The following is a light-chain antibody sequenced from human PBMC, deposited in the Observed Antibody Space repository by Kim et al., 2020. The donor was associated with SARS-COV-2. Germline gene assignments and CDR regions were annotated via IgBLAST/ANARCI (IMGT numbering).Light chain of an antibody. Sequence: DIQLTHSPPFLSASVGDRVTITCRASQGISTYLAWYQQIPGKAPKLLIYRASTLQSGVPSRFSGSGSGTEFTLTISNLQPEDFAIYYSQQHNSYPWTFGQGTKVDIK. CDR1: QGISTY. V-gene: IGKV1-9*01. J-gene: IGKJ1*01. CDR3: QQHNSYPWT. CDR2: RAS.